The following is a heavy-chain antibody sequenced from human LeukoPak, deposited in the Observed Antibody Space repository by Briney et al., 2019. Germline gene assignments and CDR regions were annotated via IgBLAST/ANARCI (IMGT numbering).Heavy chain of an antibody. D-gene: IGHD6-19*01. V-gene: IGHV3-23*01. CDR1: GFTFTSYA. CDR3: AKGAFEQWLVQVIPFDY. J-gene: IGHJ4*02. Sequence: GGSLRLSCAAPGFTFTSYAMSWVRQAPGKGLQWVSVINGGGTSTDYAGSVKGRFTISRDNSKNTLYLQMNSLRAEDTAIYYRAKGAFEQWLVQVIPFDYWGQGTLVTVSS. CDR2: INGGGTST.